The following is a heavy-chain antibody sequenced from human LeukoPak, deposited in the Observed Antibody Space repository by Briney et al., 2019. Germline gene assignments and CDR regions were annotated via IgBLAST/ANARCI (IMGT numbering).Heavy chain of an antibody. D-gene: IGHD2-15*01. CDR2: IIPILGIA. V-gene: IGHV1-69*04. J-gene: IGHJ6*02. Sequence: SVKVSCKASGGTFSSYAINWVRQAPGQGLEWMGRIIPILGIANYAQKFQGRVTITADKSTSTAYMELSSLRSEDTAVYYCARAGGGSLTYYYYGMDVWGQGTTVTVSS. CDR3: ARAGGGSLTYYYYGMDV. CDR1: GGTFSSYA.